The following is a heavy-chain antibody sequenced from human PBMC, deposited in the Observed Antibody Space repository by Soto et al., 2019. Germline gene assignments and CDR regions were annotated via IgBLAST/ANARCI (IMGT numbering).Heavy chain of an antibody. CDR1: GLTFSSYA. J-gene: IGHJ6*02. V-gene: IGHV3-23*01. Sequence: EVQLLDSGGGLVQPGGSLSLSCAASGLTFSSYAMSWVRQAPGKGLEWGSDISGSGGSTYYADSVKGRFPISRDNSQNTLNLQRTNFRTEDTAVYSWDDTLYGPYYSGLDGSCQGTTVTVS. D-gene: IGHD4-17*01. CDR3: DDTLYGPYYSGLDG. CDR2: ISGSGGST.